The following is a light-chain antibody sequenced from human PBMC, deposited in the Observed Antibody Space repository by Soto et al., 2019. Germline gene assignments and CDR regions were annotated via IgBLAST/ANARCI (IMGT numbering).Light chain of an antibody. CDR1: QTISNW. V-gene: IGKV1-5*03. J-gene: IGKJ1*01. Sequence: DIQMTQSPSTLSASVGDTVTITCRASQTISNWLAWYQQKPGKAPKLLIYKASSLQSGVPSRFSGIGSGTEFTLTIISLQPDDFATYYCQQYNFYSRTFGQGTKVEIK. CDR2: KAS. CDR3: QQYNFYSRT.